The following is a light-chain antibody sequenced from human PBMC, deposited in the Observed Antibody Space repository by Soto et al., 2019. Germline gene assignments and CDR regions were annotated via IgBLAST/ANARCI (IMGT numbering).Light chain of an antibody. CDR1: QDILSW. J-gene: IGKJ3*01. CDR3: QQANSFPIT. CDR2: ASS. Sequence: DIQMTQSPPSVSASIGDTVTITCRASQDILSWLAWYQQKPGEAPRLLIYASSNLQSGVPSRFSGSRSGTDFTLTISSLQPEDFATYYCQQANSFPITFGPGTRLDIK. V-gene: IGKV1-12*01.